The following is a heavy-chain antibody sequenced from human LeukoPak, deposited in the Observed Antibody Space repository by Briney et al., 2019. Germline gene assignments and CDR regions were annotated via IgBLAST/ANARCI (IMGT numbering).Heavy chain of an antibody. D-gene: IGHD1-14*01. V-gene: IGHV1-69*06. J-gene: IGHJ4*02. CDR2: IIPIFGTA. CDR3: ARDSTGHWVPFDY. CDR1: GGTFSSYA. Sequence: GASVKVSCKASGGTFSSYAISWVRQAPGQGLEWMGGIIPIFGTANYAQKFQGRVTITADKSTTTAYMELRSLRSDDTAVYYCARDSTGHWVPFDYWGPGTRVTVSS.